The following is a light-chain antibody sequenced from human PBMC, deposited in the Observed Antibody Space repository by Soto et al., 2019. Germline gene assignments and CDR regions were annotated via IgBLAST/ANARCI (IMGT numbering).Light chain of an antibody. CDR3: QQYGSSPTT. J-gene: IGKJ1*01. Sequence: EIVLTQSPATLSLSPLEIATLSCRASQSVTSNYLAWYQQKPGQAPRLLFFGASIRATGIPDRFSGSGSGTDFTLTISRLEPEDFAVYHCQQYGSSPTTFGQGTTGDIK. CDR1: QSVTSNY. CDR2: GAS. V-gene: IGKV3-20*01.